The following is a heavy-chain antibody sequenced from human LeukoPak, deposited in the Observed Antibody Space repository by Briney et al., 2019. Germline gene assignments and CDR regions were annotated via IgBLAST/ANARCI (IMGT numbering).Heavy chain of an antibody. Sequence: SETLSLTCTVSAGSISLYNTYYWNWIRQSPGKGLEWIGYIYYSGSTSYNPSLKSRVTISVDTSKNQFSLKLSSVTAADTAVYYCAREVSSGWYPPYYYMDVWGKGTTVTVSS. D-gene: IGHD6-19*01. CDR3: AREVSSGWYPPYYYMDV. J-gene: IGHJ6*03. V-gene: IGHV4-59*12. CDR1: AGSISLYNTYY. CDR2: IYYSGST.